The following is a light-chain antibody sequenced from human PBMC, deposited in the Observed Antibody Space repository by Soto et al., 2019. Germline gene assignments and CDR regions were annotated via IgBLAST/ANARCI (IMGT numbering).Light chain of an antibody. J-gene: IGKJ3*01. CDR3: QQSAT. CDR2: DAS. CDR1: QSVSGD. V-gene: IGKV3D-20*02. Sequence: EIVLTQSPATLSVSPGERATLSCRASQSVSGDLAWYQQKPGQPPRLLIYDASSRPPGIPDRFSGSGSGTDFTLTISRLEPEDFAVYYCQQSATFGPGTKVDNK.